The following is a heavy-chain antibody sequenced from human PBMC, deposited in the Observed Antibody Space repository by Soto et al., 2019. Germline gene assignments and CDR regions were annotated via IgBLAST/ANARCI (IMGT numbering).Heavy chain of an antibody. CDR1: GYTFTSYA. CDR2: INAGNGNT. D-gene: IGHD6-19*01. CDR3: ARQWLTGSFRYFQH. Sequence: RASVKVSCKASGYTFTSYAMHWVRQAPGQRLEWMGWINAGNGNTKYSQKFQGRVTITRDTSASTAYMELSSLRSEDTAVYYCARQWLTGSFRYFQHWGQGTLVTVSS. V-gene: IGHV1-3*01. J-gene: IGHJ1*01.